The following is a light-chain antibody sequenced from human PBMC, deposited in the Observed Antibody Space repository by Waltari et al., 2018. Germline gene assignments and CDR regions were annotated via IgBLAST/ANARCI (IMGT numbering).Light chain of an antibody. CDR1: QTINTW. CDR3: QQYNSYRYT. CDR2: KAS. V-gene: IGKV1-5*03. J-gene: IGKJ2*01. Sequence: DIQITRFPSTCPPLVGTGSTITARASQTINTWLAWYQQKPGKAPKFLIYKASSLESGVPSRFSGSGSGTEFTLTISSLQPDDFATYYCQQYNSYRYTFGQGTKLEIK.